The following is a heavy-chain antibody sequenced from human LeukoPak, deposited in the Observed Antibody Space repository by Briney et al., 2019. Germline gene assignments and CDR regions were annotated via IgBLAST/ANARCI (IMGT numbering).Heavy chain of an antibody. V-gene: IGHV3-9*01. D-gene: IGHD3-22*01. CDR3: AVPYYYDSSGYHDAFDI. CDR1: GFTFDDYA. Sequence: PGRSLRLSCAASGFTFDDYAMHWVRQAPGKGLEWVSGISWNSGSIGYADSVKGRFTISRDNAKNSLYLQMNSLRAEDTALYYCAVPYYYDSSGYHDAFDIWGQGTMVTVSS. J-gene: IGHJ3*02. CDR2: ISWNSGSI.